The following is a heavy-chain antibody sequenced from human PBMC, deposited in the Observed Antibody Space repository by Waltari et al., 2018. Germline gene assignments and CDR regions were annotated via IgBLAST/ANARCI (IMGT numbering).Heavy chain of an antibody. Sequence: QLQLQESGPGLVKPSETLSLTCTVSGGSISSSSYYWGWIRQPPGQGLEWIGSISYSGATDYNPSLKSRDTISVDTSKNQFSLKLSSVTAADTAVYYCASKTYYYDSSGWDTIDYWGQGTLVTVSS. J-gene: IGHJ4*02. CDR1: GGSISSSSYY. CDR2: ISYSGAT. D-gene: IGHD3-22*01. V-gene: IGHV4-39*01. CDR3: ASKTYYYDSSGWDTIDY.